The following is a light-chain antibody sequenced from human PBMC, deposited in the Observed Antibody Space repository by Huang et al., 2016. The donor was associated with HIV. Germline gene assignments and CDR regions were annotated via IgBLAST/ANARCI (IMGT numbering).Light chain of an antibody. CDR1: QSISSW. V-gene: IGKV1-12*01. CDR2: TAS. CDR3: LQANSFPLT. J-gene: IGKJ5*01. Sequence: DIQMTQSPSSVSASVGDRVTITCRASQSISSWLAWYQQKPGKAPNLLIYTASSLQTGVPSRFSGSGSETDFTLTITSLQPEDFATYYCLQANSFPLTFGQGTRLEIK.